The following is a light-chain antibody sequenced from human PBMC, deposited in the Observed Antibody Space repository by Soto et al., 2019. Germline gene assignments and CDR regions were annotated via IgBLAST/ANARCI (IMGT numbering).Light chain of an antibody. Sequence: QSALTQPASVSGSPGQSITISCTGTSSDVGGYNYVCWYKQHPGKAPQLMIYEVTNRPSGVSDRFAGSKSGNTASLTISGLQAEDEADYYCSSYTSSSTLYVFGTGTKLPVL. CDR3: SSYTSSSTLYV. V-gene: IGLV2-14*01. J-gene: IGLJ1*01. CDR1: SSDVGGYNY. CDR2: EVT.